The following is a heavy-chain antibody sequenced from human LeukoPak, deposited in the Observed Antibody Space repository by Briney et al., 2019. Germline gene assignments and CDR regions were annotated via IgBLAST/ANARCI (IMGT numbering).Heavy chain of an antibody. Sequence: SGGSLRLSCAASGCIFHTYAMGWVRQAPGKGPAWVSAISGGGTRTYYADSVTGRFTTSRDNSKSTVYLQMNSLRGEDTAVYFCAKGGGRGDYDITGRLSTHFESWGQGTLVVVSS. J-gene: IGHJ4*02. D-gene: IGHD4-17*01. CDR2: ISGGGTRT. CDR3: AKGGGRGDYDITGRLSTHFES. V-gene: IGHV3-23*01. CDR1: GCIFHTYA.